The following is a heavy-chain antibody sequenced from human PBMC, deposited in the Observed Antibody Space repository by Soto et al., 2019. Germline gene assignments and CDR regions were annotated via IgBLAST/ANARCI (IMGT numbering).Heavy chain of an antibody. Sequence: GSLRLSCAASGLTFSSYGMHGVRQAAGKGLEWVAVISYDGSNKYYADSVKGRFTISRDNSKNTLYLQMNSLGAEDTAVYYCAEGGVWFGELIDYWGQGTLVTVSS. CDR3: AEGGVWFGELIDY. CDR2: ISYDGSNK. V-gene: IGHV3-30*18. CDR1: GLTFSSYG. D-gene: IGHD3-10*01. J-gene: IGHJ4*02.